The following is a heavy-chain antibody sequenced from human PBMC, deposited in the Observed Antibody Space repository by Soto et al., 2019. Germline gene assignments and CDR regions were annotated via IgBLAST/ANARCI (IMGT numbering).Heavy chain of an antibody. D-gene: IGHD2-2*01. V-gene: IGHV3-9*01. Sequence: GGSLRLSCAASGFTFNDYGMHWVRQAPGKGLEWVSGVSWNSGSIGYADSVKGRFTISRDNAKNSLYLQMNSLRADDTALYYCAKGRRYCSSITCQTHDVFDIWGQGTMVTVSS. CDR1: GFTFNDYG. J-gene: IGHJ3*02. CDR2: VSWNSGSI. CDR3: AKGRRYCSSITCQTHDVFDI.